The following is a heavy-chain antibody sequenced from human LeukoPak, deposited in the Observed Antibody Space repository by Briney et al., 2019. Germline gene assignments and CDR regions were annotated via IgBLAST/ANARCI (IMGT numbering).Heavy chain of an antibody. CDR2: INHSGST. CDR3: ARNTIIVGATTAFDI. V-gene: IGHV4-34*01. D-gene: IGHD1-26*01. Sequence: PSETLSLTCAVYGGSFSGYYWSWIRQPPGKGLELIGEINHSGSTNYNPSLKSRVTISVDTSKNQFSLKLSSVTAADTAVYYCARNTIIVGATTAFDIWGQGTMVTVSS. CDR1: GGSFSGYY. J-gene: IGHJ3*02.